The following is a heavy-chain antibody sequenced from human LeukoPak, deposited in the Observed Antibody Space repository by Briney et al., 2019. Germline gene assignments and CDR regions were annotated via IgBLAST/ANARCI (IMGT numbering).Heavy chain of an antibody. J-gene: IGHJ5*02. CDR2: INPSGGST. D-gene: IGHD3-10*01. CDR1: GYTFTSYY. Sequence: ASVKVSCKASGYTFTSYYMHWVRQAPGQGLEWMGIINPSGGSTSYAQKFQGRVTMTRDTSTSTVYMELSSLRSEDTAVYYCARGRSKVRGVIINWFDPWGQGTLVTVSS. CDR3: ARGRSKVRGVIINWFDP. V-gene: IGHV1-46*01.